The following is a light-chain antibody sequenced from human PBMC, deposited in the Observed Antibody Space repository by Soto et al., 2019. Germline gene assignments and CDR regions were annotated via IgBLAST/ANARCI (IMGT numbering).Light chain of an antibody. J-gene: IGKJ5*01. CDR2: GAS. V-gene: IGKV3-15*01. CDR3: QQYNNRAAVI. Sequence: VITQSPSTLSVSPGAISTLSCRSSQSVIIKLAWYQQKPGQAPRLLIYGASTRATGIPASVSGSGSGTVFTLTISSQQSENFPGYSRQQYNNRAAVIVGLGTR. CDR1: QSVIIK.